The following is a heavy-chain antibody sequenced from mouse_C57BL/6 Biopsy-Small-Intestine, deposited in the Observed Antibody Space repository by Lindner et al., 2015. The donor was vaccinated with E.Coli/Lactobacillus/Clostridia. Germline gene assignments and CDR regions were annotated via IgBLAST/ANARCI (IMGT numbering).Heavy chain of an antibody. V-gene: IGHV1S26*01. CDR1: GYTFTTHD. D-gene: IGHD3-1*01. CDR2: MNPNSGRA. J-gene: IGHJ1*01. CDR3: ARTLGLLGYYSYAMDV. Sequence: SVKVSCKASGYTFTTHDINWVRQATGQGLEWMGWMNPNSGRANYAQKFQGRVTMTRNTSISTAYMELSSLRSEDTAVYYCARTLGLLGYYSYAMDVWGQGTTVTVSS.